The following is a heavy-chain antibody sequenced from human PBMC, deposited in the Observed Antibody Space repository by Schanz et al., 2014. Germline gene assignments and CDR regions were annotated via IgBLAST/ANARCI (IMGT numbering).Heavy chain of an antibody. CDR3: ARDASSSDYHLAH. CDR1: EFTFSTDA. J-gene: IGHJ4*02. CDR2: INTGVNT. V-gene: IGHV3-23*04. Sequence: EVELVESGGGLVQPGGSLRLSCAASEFTFSTDAMSWVRQAPGKGLEWVSAINTGVNTYYADSVRGRFTMSRDNAKNSLYLEMNSLRVEDTAFYYCARDASSSDYHLAHWGQGTLVTVSS. D-gene: IGHD3-22*01.